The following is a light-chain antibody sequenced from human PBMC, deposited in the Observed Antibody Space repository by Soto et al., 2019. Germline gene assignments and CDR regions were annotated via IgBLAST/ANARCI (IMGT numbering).Light chain of an antibody. CDR1: QGISSA. CDR2: DAS. CDR3: QQFNCFPWT. Sequence: AIQLTQSPSSLSASVGDRVTITCRASQGISSALAWYQQKPGKAPKLLIYDASSLESGVPSRFSASGSGTDFSLTISTLQPKDFATYYGQQFNCFPWTFGQGTKVEIK. V-gene: IGKV1-13*02. J-gene: IGKJ1*01.